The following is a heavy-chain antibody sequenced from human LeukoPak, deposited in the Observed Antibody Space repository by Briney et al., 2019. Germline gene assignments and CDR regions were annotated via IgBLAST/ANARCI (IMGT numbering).Heavy chain of an antibody. CDR2: INPNSGGP. D-gene: IGHD2-15*01. CDR1: GYTFTAYY. J-gene: IGHJ5*02. Sequence: GASVTVSYKPSGYTFTAYYMHWVRQTPGQGLEYMEWINPNSGGPNYAQKFQGRVTMTRDTSINTGYMELSRLRSDDTAGYYCAKGNEGYCNGGSCYVGAWFDPWGQGTRVTVSS. V-gene: IGHV1-2*02. CDR3: AKGNEGYCNGGSCYVGAWFDP.